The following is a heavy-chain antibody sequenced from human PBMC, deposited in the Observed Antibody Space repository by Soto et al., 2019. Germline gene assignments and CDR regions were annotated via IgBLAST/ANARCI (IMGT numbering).Heavy chain of an antibody. CDR2: ISTSSDYI. CDR3: AIEGVYYGSGIYIPSKNYGLDV. CDR1: GFTFSAYT. V-gene: IGHV3-21*01. J-gene: IGHJ6*02. D-gene: IGHD3-10*01. Sequence: EVQLVESGGGLVKPGESLRLSCAASGFTFSAYTMNWVRQAPGKGLEWVSSISTSSDYIYYADSVRGPFTISRDNAKKLLFLHMNATRAEDTAVYYCAIEGVYYGSGIYIPSKNYGLDVWGQGTTVTVSS.